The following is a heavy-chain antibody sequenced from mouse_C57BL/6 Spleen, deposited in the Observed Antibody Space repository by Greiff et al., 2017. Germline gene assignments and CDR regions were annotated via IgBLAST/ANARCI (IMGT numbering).Heavy chain of an antibody. V-gene: IGHV1-82*01. CDR3: ARGDDYGFAY. Sequence: QVQLQQPGPELVKPGASVKISCKASGYAFSSSWMNWVKQRPGQGLEWIGLIYPGDGDTNYNGKFKGKATLTADKSSSTAYMQLSSLTSEDSAVYFCARGDDYGFAYWGQGTLVTVSA. D-gene: IGHD2-4*01. CDR2: IYPGDGDT. J-gene: IGHJ3*01. CDR1: GYAFSSSW.